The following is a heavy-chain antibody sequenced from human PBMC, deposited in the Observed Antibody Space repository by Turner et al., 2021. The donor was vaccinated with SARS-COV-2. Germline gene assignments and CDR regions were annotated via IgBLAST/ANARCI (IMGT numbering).Heavy chain of an antibody. V-gene: IGHV3-33*01. Sequence: QVQLVESGGGVVQPGRSLRLSCAASGFTFSSYGMHWVRQAPGKGLEWVAIIWYDGRNKYYADSVKGRFTISRDNSKNTLYLQMNSLRAEDTAVYYCAREHPPSSWQTYYFDFWGQGTLVTVSS. J-gene: IGHJ4*02. CDR3: AREHPPSSWQTYYFDF. CDR1: GFTFSSYG. D-gene: IGHD6-13*01. CDR2: IWYDGRNK.